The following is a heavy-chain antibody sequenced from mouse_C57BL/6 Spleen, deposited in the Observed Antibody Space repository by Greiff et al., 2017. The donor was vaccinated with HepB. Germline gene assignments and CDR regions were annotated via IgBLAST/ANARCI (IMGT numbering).Heavy chain of an antibody. D-gene: IGHD1-1*01. Sequence: VKLVESGPGLVQPSQSLSITCTVSGFSLTSYGVHWVRQSPGKGLEWLGVIWSGGSTDYNAAFISRLSISKDNSKSQVFFKMNSLQADDTAIYYCARKGVLRDWYFDVWGTGTTVTVSS. CDR3: ARKGVLRDWYFDV. J-gene: IGHJ1*03. V-gene: IGHV2-2*01. CDR2: IWSGGST. CDR1: GFSLTSYG.